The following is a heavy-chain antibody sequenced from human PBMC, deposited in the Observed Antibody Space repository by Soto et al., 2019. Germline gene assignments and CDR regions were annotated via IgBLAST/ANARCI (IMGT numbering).Heavy chain of an antibody. V-gene: IGHV3-30*18. Sequence: QVQLVESGGGVVQPGRSLRLSFADSGFTFSSYGMHWVRQAPGKGLEWVADISYDGSNKYYADSVKGRFTISRDNSKNTLYLQMNSLRAEDTAVYYCAKSLDSGYSYGRGTLGDVWGQGTTVTVSS. CDR2: ISYDGSNK. J-gene: IGHJ6*02. D-gene: IGHD5-18*01. CDR1: GFTFSSYG. CDR3: AKSLDSGYSYGRGTLGDV.